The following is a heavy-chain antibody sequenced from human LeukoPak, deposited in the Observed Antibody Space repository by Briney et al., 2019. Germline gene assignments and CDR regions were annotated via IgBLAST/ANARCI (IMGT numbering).Heavy chain of an antibody. J-gene: IGHJ6*03. Sequence: SETLSLSCTVSGGSISYYYWSWIRQPPGKGLEWIGHIYNSGSTRYSPSLKSRVTISVDTSKNQLSLNLRSVTAADTAVYYCARDSRYSDNSGYYYSHYYMDVWGKGITVTVYS. CDR1: GGSISYYY. V-gene: IGHV4-59*01. CDR2: IYNSGST. D-gene: IGHD3-22*01. CDR3: ARDSRYSDNSGYYYSHYYMDV.